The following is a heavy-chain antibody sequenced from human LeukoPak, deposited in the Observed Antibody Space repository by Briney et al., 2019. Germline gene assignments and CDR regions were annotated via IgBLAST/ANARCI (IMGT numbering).Heavy chain of an antibody. J-gene: IGHJ3*02. CDR1: GDSFSSHY. V-gene: IGHV4-59*11. CDR3: ARRLELIPSYGGGYAFDI. Sequence: SETLSLTCAVSGDSFSSHYWTWIRQSPGTGLEWIGYISHIGRTNHNPSLKSRVTISVDRSKNQFSLKLSSVTAADTAVYYCARRLELIPSYGGGYAFDIWGQGTMVTVSS. CDR2: ISHIGRT. D-gene: IGHD3-16*01.